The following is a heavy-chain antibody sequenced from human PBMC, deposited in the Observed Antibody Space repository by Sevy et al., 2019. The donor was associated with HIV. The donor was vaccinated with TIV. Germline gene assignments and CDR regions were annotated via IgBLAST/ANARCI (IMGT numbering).Heavy chain of an antibody. Sequence: SETLSLTCTVSGGSISSSSYYWGWIRQPPGKGLEWIGSIYYSGSTYYNPSLKSRVTISVDTYKNQFSLKLSSVTAADTAVYYCASLPAARHYFDYWGQGTLVTVSS. D-gene: IGHD2-2*01. CDR1: GGSISSSSYY. CDR3: ASLPAARHYFDY. CDR2: IYYSGST. J-gene: IGHJ4*02. V-gene: IGHV4-39*01.